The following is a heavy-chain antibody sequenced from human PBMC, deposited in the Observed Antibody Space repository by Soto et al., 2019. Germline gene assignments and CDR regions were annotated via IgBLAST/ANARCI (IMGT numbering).Heavy chain of an antibody. CDR3: VHPRSTVQIPPT. V-gene: IGHV3-64D*06. Sequence: PGGSLRLSCSASGVTFSMFSMHWVRQAPGKGLEYVSGISSNGDSTYYADSVKGRFTISRDNSKNTLYLQMGSLRAVDTAVYYCVHPRSTVQIPPTWGQGTLVTVSS. D-gene: IGHD4-17*01. CDR2: ISSNGDST. CDR1: GVTFSMFS. J-gene: IGHJ5*02.